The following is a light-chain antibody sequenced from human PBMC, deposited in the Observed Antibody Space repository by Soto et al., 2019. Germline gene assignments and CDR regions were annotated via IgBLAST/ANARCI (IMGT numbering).Light chain of an antibody. CDR3: QQRSSWPLT. V-gene: IGKV3-11*01. J-gene: IGKJ4*01. Sequence: EIVLTQSPATLSLSPGERATLSCSASQSVSRYLAWYQQKPGQAPRLLIYDATNRATGISPRFSGSGSGTAFTLTIRSLEPEDLAVYYCQQRSSWPLTFGGGTKVEIK. CDR2: DAT. CDR1: QSVSRY.